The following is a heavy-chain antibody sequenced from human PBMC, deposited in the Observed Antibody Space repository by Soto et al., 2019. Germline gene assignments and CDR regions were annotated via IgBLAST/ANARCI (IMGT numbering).Heavy chain of an antibody. CDR3: AGEYYGSGSSKLEAFDI. D-gene: IGHD3-10*01. CDR1: GGSISSYY. Sequence: SETLSLTCTVSGGSISSYYWSWIRQPPGKGLEWIGYIYYSGSTNYNPSLKSRVTISVDTSKNQFSLKLSSVTAADTAVYYCAGEYYGSGSSKLEAFDIWGQGTMVTVSS. J-gene: IGHJ3*02. CDR2: IYYSGST. V-gene: IGHV4-59*01.